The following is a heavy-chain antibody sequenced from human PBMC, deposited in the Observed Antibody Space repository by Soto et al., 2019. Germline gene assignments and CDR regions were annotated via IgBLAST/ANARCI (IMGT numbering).Heavy chain of an antibody. D-gene: IGHD3-3*01. J-gene: IGHJ3*02. CDR2: ISYDGSNK. CDR1: GFTFSSYG. CDR3: ARDSDDFWSGYSPSDAFDI. V-gene: IGHV3-30*03. Sequence: PGGSLRLSCAASGFTFSSYGMRWVRQAPGKGLEWVAVISYDGSNKYYADSVKGRFTISRDNSKNTLYLQMNSLRAEDTAVYYCARDSDDFWSGYSPSDAFDIWGQGTMVTVSS.